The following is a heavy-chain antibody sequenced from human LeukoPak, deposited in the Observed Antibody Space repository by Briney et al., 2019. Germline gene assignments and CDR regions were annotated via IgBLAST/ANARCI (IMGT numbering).Heavy chain of an antibody. Sequence: SVKVSCKASGGTFSSYAINLVRQAPGQGLEWMGRIIPILDIPNYAQKFQGRVTITADKSTSTAYMELSSLRSEDTAVYYCTRYSGISDAFDIWGQGTMVTVSS. CDR3: TRYSGISDAFDI. D-gene: IGHD1-26*01. CDR2: IIPILDIP. J-gene: IGHJ3*02. CDR1: GGTFSSYA. V-gene: IGHV1-69*04.